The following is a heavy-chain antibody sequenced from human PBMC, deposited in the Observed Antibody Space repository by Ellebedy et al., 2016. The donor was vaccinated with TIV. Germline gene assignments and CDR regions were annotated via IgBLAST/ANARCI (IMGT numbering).Heavy chain of an antibody. CDR3: ARAQVWWGEGTTILDY. CDR2: IIPMSVTP. CDR1: GGTSNRFA. D-gene: IGHD2-21*01. J-gene: IGHJ4*02. V-gene: IGHV1-69*13. Sequence: AASVKVSCKVSGGTSNRFAINWVRQAPGQGLEWMGGIIPMSVTPKYAQKFQGRVTFTAAESTGTVYMALSTLRSDHTAVYYCARAQVWWGEGTTILDYWGQGTLVTVSS.